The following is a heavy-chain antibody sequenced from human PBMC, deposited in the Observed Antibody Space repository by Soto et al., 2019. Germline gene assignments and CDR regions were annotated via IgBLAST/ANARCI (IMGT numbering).Heavy chain of an antibody. D-gene: IGHD3-22*01. V-gene: IGHV3-48*03. J-gene: IGHJ4*02. CDR2: ISSIGTTI. CDR1: GFSFGSYE. CDR3: ASAPYYYDSGGYYHPYVDY. Sequence: PGGSLRLSCAASGFSFGSYEMNWVRQAPGKGLEWLSYISSIGTTIYYADSVRGRFSISRDNAKNSLYLQMDSLRAQDTAVYYFASAPYYYDSGGYYHPYVDYWGQGSLVTVS.